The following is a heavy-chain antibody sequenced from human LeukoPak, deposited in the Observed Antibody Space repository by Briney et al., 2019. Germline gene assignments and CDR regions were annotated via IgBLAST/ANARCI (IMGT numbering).Heavy chain of an antibody. CDR2: ISYDGSNK. V-gene: IGHV3-30*18. D-gene: IGHD3-9*01. J-gene: IGHJ3*02. CDR1: GFPFSSYS. CDR3: AKASLRYFDWDAFDI. Sequence: GGSLRLSCAASGFPFSSYSMHWVRHAPGKAPEWVAVISYDGSNKYYADSVKGRFTISRDNSKNTLYLQMNSLRAEDTAVYYCAKASLRYFDWDAFDIWGQGTMVTVSS.